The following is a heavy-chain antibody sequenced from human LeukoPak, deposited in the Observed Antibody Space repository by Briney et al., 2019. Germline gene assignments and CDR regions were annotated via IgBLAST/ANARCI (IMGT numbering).Heavy chain of an antibody. D-gene: IGHD6-19*01. J-gene: IGHJ4*02. V-gene: IGHV3-21*01. Sequence: GGSLRLSCAASGFTFSGYAMNWVRQAPGKGLEWVSSISSSSSYIYYADSVKGRFTISRDNAKNSLYLQMNSLRAEDTAVYYCATEDSSPFDYWGQGTLVTVSS. CDR1: GFTFSGYA. CDR2: ISSSSSYI. CDR3: ATEDSSPFDY.